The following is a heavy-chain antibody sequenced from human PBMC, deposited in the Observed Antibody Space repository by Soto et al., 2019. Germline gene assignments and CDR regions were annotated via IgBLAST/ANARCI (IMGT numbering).Heavy chain of an antibody. Sequence: GGSLRLSHAASGFTLREYYMTWIRQTPGKGLEDLSYHSSCPNTIYHADSVKGRYTISKDNAKNSLYLQMNSLRAEDTAVYYCARVPNRLDYYGSGYYYYLDVWGKGTTVTVSS. V-gene: IGHV3-11*01. J-gene: IGHJ6*03. CDR3: ARVPNRLDYYGSGYYYYLDV. D-gene: IGHD3-10*01. CDR2: HSSCPNTI. CDR1: GFTLREYY.